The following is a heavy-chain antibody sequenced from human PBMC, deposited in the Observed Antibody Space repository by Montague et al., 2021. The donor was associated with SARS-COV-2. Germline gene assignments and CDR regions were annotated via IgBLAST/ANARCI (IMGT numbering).Heavy chain of an antibody. CDR2: MYYSGST. CDR1: GGSISNYY. D-gene: IGHD3-3*01. J-gene: IGHJ6*02. V-gene: IGHV4-59*01. CDR3: ARARGGTIFGVIGASHGMDI. Sequence: SKTLSLTCTVSGGSISNYYWSWIRQSPGKGLEWIAYMYYSGSTKYNPSLKSRATISVDTSKNQFSLTLSSTTAADTAVYYCARARGGTIFGVIGASHGMDIWGQGTPVTVS.